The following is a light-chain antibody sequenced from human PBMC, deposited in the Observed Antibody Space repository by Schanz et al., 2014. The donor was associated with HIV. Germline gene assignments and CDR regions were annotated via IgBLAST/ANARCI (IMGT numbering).Light chain of an antibody. J-gene: IGKJ2*02. CDR2: GAS. V-gene: IGKV3-15*01. CDR1: QTVSSN. CDR3: QQRSNWPRST. Sequence: EILMTQSPATLSVSPGERATLSCRASQTVSSNLAWYQQKPGQAPRLLIFGASTRATGVPVRFSGSGSGTDFTLTISSLEPEDFAVYYCQQRSNWPRSTFGQGTKLE.